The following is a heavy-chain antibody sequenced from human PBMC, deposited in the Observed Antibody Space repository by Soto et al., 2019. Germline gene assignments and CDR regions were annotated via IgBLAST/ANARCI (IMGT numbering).Heavy chain of an antibody. CDR2: VSGNGGST. Sequence: VHLLESGGGLVQPGGSLRLSCEASGFTFSNQAMSWVRQAPGKGLEWVSTVSGNGGSTYYAASVKGRFTISRDNSKNTLYLQMNSLRDEDTAVYYCGPQILWFGELPNFASWGQGTLVTVSS. J-gene: IGHJ4*02. CDR3: GPQILWFGELPNFAS. D-gene: IGHD3-10*01. V-gene: IGHV3-23*01. CDR1: GFTFSNQA.